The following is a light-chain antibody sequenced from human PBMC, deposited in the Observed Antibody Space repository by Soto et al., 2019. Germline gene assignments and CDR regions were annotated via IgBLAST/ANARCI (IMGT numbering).Light chain of an antibody. V-gene: IGKV3-11*01. J-gene: IGKJ1*01. CDR3: QQGSTWPWT. Sequence: EIVLTQSPATLSLSPGERATLSCRASQSVSSSLAWYQQKLGQAPRLLIYEASDRATGIPARSSGSGSGTDFTLIISSLEPEDFAVYYCQQGSTWPWTFGQGTKVEIK. CDR1: QSVSSS. CDR2: EAS.